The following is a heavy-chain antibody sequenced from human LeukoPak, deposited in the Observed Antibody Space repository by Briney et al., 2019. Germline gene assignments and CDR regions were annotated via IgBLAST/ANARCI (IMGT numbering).Heavy chain of an antibody. CDR3: ARGGVGCFDY. Sequence: GGSLRLSCAASGFTFSSYTMNWVRQAPGKGLEWVSSISSSSSYIYYADSVKGRLTISRDNAKNTVYLQINSVRAEDTAVYYCARGGVGCFDYWGQGALVTVSS. V-gene: IGHV3-21*01. CDR1: GFTFSSYT. D-gene: IGHD6-19*01. CDR2: ISSSSSYI. J-gene: IGHJ4*02.